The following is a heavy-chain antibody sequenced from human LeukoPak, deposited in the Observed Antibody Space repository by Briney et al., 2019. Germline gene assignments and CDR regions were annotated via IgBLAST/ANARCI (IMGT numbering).Heavy chain of an antibody. D-gene: IGHD1-26*01. CDR3: ARDPVLGAPDYLDY. CDR2: TSADESIK. CDR1: GFPFTDYV. J-gene: IGHJ4*02. Sequence: GGSLRLSCTVSGFPFTDYVIHWVRQAPGKGLEWVAVTSADESIKIYNDSVRGRFTVSRDNSKNIQYLQMNSVRVEDTAVYYCARDPVLGAPDYLDYWGRGTLVTVSS. V-gene: IGHV3-30-3*01.